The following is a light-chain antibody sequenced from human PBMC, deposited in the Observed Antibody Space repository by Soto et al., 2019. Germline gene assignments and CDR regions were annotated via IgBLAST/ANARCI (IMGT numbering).Light chain of an antibody. V-gene: IGKV1-12*01. CDR2: AAS. CDR1: QGIDRW. Sequence: DIQMTQSPSSVSASVGDRVTITCRASQGIDRWLAWYQQQPGKAPKLLIYAASGLQSWVPSRFSGSGSGTDFTLTISSLQPEDFATYFCQQANSFPWTFGQGTKVEIK. J-gene: IGKJ1*01. CDR3: QQANSFPWT.